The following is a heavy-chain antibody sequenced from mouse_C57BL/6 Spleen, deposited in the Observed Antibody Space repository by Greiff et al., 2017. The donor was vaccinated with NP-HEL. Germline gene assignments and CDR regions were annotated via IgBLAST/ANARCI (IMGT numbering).Heavy chain of an antibody. CDR3: ARPPYYYGSSRDWYFDV. Sequence: EVQLQQSGPELVKPGASVKISCKASGYTFTDYYMNWVKQSHGKSLEWIGDINPNNGGTSYNQKFKGKATLTVDKSSSTAYMELRSLTSEDSAVYYCARPPYYYGSSRDWYFDVWGTGTTVTVSS. CDR2: INPNNGGT. J-gene: IGHJ1*03. D-gene: IGHD1-1*01. CDR1: GYTFTDYY. V-gene: IGHV1-26*01.